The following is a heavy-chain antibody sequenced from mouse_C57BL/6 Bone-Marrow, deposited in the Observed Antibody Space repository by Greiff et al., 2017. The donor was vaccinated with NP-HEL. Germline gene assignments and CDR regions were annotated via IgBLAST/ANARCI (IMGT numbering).Heavy chain of an antibody. CDR3: ASYITTGGFAY. Sequence: EVKLVESGGGLVQPGGSLSLSCAASGFTFTDYYMSWVRQPPGKALEWLGFIRNKANGYTTAYSASVKGRFTISSDNSQSILYLQMHALSAEDSDTYYCASYITTGGFAYWGQGTLVTVSA. D-gene: IGHD1-1*01. J-gene: IGHJ3*01. V-gene: IGHV7-3*01. CDR1: GFTFTDYY. CDR2: IRNKANGYTT.